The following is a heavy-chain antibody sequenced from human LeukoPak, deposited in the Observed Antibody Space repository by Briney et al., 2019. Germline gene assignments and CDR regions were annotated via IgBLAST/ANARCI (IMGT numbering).Heavy chain of an antibody. CDR3: ARRFGELLSYYYYYYYMDV. D-gene: IGHD3-10*01. J-gene: IGHJ6*03. Sequence: GGSLRLSCAASGFTFSSYAMHWVRQAPGKGLEWVAVISYDGSNKYYADSVKRRFTISRDNSKNTLYLQMNRLRAEDTAVYYCARRFGELLSYYYYYYYMDVWGKGTTVTISS. CDR1: GFTFSSYA. CDR2: ISYDGSNK. V-gene: IGHV3-30*04.